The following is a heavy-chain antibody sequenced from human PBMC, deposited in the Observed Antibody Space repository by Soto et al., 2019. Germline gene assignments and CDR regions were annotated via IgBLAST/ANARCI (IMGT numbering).Heavy chain of an antibody. J-gene: IGHJ4*02. CDR1: GDSISNYY. D-gene: IGHD3-22*01. CDR3: DSSAYYPFDS. CDR2: IYHSGST. V-gene: IGHV4-59*04. Sequence: TSETLSLTCTVSGDSISNYYWSWIRQPPGKGLEWIGYIYHSGSTYYNPSLKSRVTISVDRSKNQFSLKLSSVTAADTAVYYYDSSAYYPFDSWGQGTLVTVSS.